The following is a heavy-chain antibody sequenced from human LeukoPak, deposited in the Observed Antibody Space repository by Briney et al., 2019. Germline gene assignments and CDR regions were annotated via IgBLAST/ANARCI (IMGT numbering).Heavy chain of an antibody. D-gene: IGHD2-2*01. CDR1: GFIFSSYE. J-gene: IGHJ4*02. V-gene: IGHV3-48*03. CDR2: ISTSGSTV. Sequence: GGSLSLSCAVSGFIFSSYEMNWVRQAPGKGVEWVSYISTSGSTVHLSDSVKGRFTISRDNARNSLYLQMNSLRAEETAVYYCTRNRYCSSATCYSVFDSWGPGTVVTVSS. CDR3: TRNRYCSSATCYSVFDS.